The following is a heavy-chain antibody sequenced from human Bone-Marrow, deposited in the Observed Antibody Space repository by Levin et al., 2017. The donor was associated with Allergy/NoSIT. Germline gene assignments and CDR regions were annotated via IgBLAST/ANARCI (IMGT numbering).Heavy chain of an antibody. CDR1: GGSISSYY. J-gene: IGHJ5*02. Sequence: SETLSLTCTVSGGSISSYYWSWIRQPPGKGLEWIGYIYYSGSTNYNPSLKSRVTISVDTSKNQFSLKLSSVTAADTAVYYCAREWRSSSWYRWFDPWGQGTLVTVSS. CDR2: IYYSGST. V-gene: IGHV4-59*01. CDR3: AREWRSSSWYRWFDP. D-gene: IGHD6-13*01.